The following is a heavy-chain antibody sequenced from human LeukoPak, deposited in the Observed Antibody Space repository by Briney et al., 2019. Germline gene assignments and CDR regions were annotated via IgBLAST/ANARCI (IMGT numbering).Heavy chain of an antibody. CDR2: ISYDGSNK. V-gene: IGHV3-30-3*01. D-gene: IGHD3-22*01. CDR3: ARGHYYDSSGYYSYVDY. Sequence: GGSLRLSWAASGFTFSSYTMHWVRQAPGKGLEWVAVISYDGSNKYYADSVKGRFTISRDNSKNTLYLQMNSLRAEDTAVYYCARGHYYDSSGYYSYVDYWGQGTLVTVSS. J-gene: IGHJ4*02. CDR1: GFTFSSYT.